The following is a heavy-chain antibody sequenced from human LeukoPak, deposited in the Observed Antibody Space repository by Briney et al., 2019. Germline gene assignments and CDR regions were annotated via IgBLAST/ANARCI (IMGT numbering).Heavy chain of an antibody. D-gene: IGHD3-22*01. Sequence: SGGYLRLSCATSGFTFDDYAMHWVRQAPGKGLEWVSGISWNSGSIGYADSMKGRFTISRDNAKNSLYLQMNSLRAEDTALYYCAKDRGPHYDSSGYLDYFDYWGQGTLVTVSS. CDR2: ISWNSGSI. J-gene: IGHJ4*02. CDR1: GFTFDDYA. V-gene: IGHV3-9*01. CDR3: AKDRGPHYDSSGYLDYFDY.